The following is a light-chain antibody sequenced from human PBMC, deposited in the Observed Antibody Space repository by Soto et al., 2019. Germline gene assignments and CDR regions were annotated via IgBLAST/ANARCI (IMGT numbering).Light chain of an antibody. CDR2: DVS. CDR1: SSDVGGYNY. V-gene: IGLV2-14*01. J-gene: IGLJ2*01. CDR3: SSYTSSTTLKV. Sequence: QSALTQPASVSGSPGQSITISCTGTSSDVGGYNYVSWYQQHPGKAPKLIIYDVSNRPSGVSNRFSGSKSGNTASLIISGLQAEDEADYYCSSYTSSTTLKVFGGGTKVTVL.